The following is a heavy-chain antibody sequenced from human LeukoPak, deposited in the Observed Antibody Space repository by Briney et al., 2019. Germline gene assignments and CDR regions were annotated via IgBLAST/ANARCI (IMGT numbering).Heavy chain of an antibody. V-gene: IGHV3-23*01. CDR3: TTDASTYCSNGVCYTGGNFDY. J-gene: IGHJ4*02. Sequence: GGSLRLSCAASGFTFTNYAMNWVRQSPGKGLEWVSSISGGAGGASYADSVKGRFTMSRDNSKNTLYLQMNSLRAEDTAVYYCTTDASTYCSNGVCYTGGNFDYWGQGTLVTVSS. D-gene: IGHD2-8*01. CDR1: GFTFTNYA. CDR2: ISGGAGGA.